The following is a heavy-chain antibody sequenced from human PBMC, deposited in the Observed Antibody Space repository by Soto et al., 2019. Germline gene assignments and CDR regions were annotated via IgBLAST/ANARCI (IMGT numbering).Heavy chain of an antibody. CDR1: GGSISSGDYY. V-gene: IGHV4-30-4*01. CDR2: IYYSGSN. J-gene: IGHJ6*02. D-gene: IGHD1-1*01. Sequence: QVQLQESGPGLVKPSQTLSLTCTVSGGSISSGDYYWSWIRQPPGKGLEWIGYIYYSGSNYYNPSLKRRVTISLATSKNQFSLKLSSVTAADTAVYYGARDHSGLVTYYYYGMDVWGQGTTVTVSS. CDR3: ARDHSGLVTYYYYGMDV.